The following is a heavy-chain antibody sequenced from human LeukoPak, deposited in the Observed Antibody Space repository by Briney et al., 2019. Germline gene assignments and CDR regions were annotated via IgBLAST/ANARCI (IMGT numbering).Heavy chain of an antibody. V-gene: IGHV3-30*02. CDR2: IRYDGTNT. CDR3: ARXWEGYGMDX. Sequence: PGGSLRLSCVATGFTFRTYGMHWVRQAPGKGLEWVAFIRYDGTNTYYSDSVKGRFTISRDNSKNTLYLQMNSLRAEDTAVYYCARXWEGYGMDXXXXXTXXTVSS. J-gene: IGHJ6*01. D-gene: IGHD1-26*01. CDR1: GFTFRTYG.